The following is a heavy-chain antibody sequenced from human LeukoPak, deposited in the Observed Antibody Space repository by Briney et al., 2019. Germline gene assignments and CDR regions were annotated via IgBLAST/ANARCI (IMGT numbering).Heavy chain of an antibody. Sequence: PSETLSLTCTVSSGSISSSSYYWRWIRQPPGKGLEWIGSIYYSGSTYYNPSLKSRVTISVDTSKNQFSLKLSSVTAADTAVYYCARLVTTFGKGYYFDYWGQGTLVTVSS. V-gene: IGHV4-39*01. CDR2: IYYSGST. D-gene: IGHD3-3*01. CDR3: ARLVTTFGKGYYFDY. CDR1: SGSISSSSYY. J-gene: IGHJ4*02.